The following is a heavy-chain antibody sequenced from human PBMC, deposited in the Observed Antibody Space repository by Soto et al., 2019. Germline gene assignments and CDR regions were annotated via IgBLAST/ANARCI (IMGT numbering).Heavy chain of an antibody. CDR3: ARAPYYYDSSGYYELGY. D-gene: IGHD3-22*01. J-gene: IGHJ4*02. CDR1: GGTFSSYA. V-gene: IGHV1-69*13. Sequence: SVKVSCKASGGTFSSYAISWVRQAPGQGFEWMGGIIPIFGTANYAQKFQGRVTITADESTSTAYMELSSLRSEDTAVYYCARAPYYYDSSGYYELGYWGQGTLVTVSS. CDR2: IIPIFGTA.